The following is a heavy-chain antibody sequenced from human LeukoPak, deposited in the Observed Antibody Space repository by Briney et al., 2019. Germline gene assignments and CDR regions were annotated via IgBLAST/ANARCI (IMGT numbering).Heavy chain of an antibody. D-gene: IGHD1-26*01. CDR3: ARGGRWELPRPYAFDI. CDR1: GYTFTSYG. Sequence: GASVKVSCKASGYTFTSYGISWVRQAPGQGLEWMGWISAYNAHTNYAQNLQARVTMTTDTSASTAYMELRILISDDTAVYYCARGGRWELPRPYAFDIWGQGTMVTVSS. J-gene: IGHJ3*02. CDR2: ISAYNAHT. V-gene: IGHV1-18*01.